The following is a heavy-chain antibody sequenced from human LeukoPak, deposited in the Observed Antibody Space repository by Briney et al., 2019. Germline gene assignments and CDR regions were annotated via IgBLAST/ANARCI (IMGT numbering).Heavy chain of an antibody. CDR1: GFTFSDYY. J-gene: IGHJ4*02. CDR2: ITDTGTTI. Sequence: GGSLRLSCAASGFTFSDYYMSWIRQAPGKGLEWDSYITDTGTTIYYPDSVKGRFTISRDNAKNSLYLQMNSLRAEDTAVYYCARRHCSSTSCPLVDYWGQGTLVTVSS. CDR3: ARRHCSSTSCPLVDY. V-gene: IGHV3-11*04. D-gene: IGHD2-2*01.